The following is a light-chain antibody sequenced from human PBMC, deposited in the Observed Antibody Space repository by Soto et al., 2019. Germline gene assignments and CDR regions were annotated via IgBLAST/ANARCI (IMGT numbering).Light chain of an antibody. Sequence: DIVMTQSPLSLPVTPGEPASISCRSSQSLLHSNGYNYLDWYLQKPGQSPQLLIYLGSNRASGVPVGFRGSGSGTEFTLKISRVEAEDVGVYYCMQALQTPFTFGPGTKVDIK. J-gene: IGKJ3*01. CDR1: QSLLHSNGYNY. V-gene: IGKV2-28*01. CDR3: MQALQTPFT. CDR2: LGS.